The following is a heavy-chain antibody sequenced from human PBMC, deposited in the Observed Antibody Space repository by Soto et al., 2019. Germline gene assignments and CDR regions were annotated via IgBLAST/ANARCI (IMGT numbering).Heavy chain of an antibody. J-gene: IGHJ5*02. CDR2: IYHSGST. CDR3: ARICSGGSCYH. V-gene: IGHV4-4*02. CDR1: GGSISSSNW. D-gene: IGHD2-15*01. Sequence: SETLSLTCAVSGGSISSSNWWSWVLQPPGKGLEWIGEIYHSGSTNYNPSLKSRVTISVDKSKNQSSLKLSSVTAADTAVYYCARICSGGSCYHWGQGTLVTVSS.